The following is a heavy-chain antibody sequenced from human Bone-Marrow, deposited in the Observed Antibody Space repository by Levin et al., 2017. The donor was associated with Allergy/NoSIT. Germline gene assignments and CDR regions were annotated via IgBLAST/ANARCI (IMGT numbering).Heavy chain of an antibody. Sequence: LSLTCAASGFPFSRYYMHWVRQAPGKGLVWVSRITLDVTDTYYADSVKGRFTISRDNAENTLFLQMNSLRAEDTGIYYCARGGCSRTSCLDYWGQGILVTVSS. V-gene: IGHV3-74*01. D-gene: IGHD2-2*01. CDR3: ARGGCSRTSCLDY. CDR2: ITLDVTDT. J-gene: IGHJ4*02. CDR1: GFPFSRYY.